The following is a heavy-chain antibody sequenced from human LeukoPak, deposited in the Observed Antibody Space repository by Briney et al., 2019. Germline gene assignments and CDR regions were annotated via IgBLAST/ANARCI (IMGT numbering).Heavy chain of an antibody. J-gene: IGHJ4*02. CDR2: ISNSGDRT. D-gene: IGHD1-26*01. CDR3: AKDFVPRGGSYFPGFDY. CDR1: GFTFSSYA. Sequence: GGSLRLSCAVSGFTFSSYAMNWVRQAPGKGLEWVSTISNSGDRTYYADSVKGRFTISRDNSKNTLYLQMNSLRTEDTAVYYCAKDFVPRGGSYFPGFDYWGQGTLVIVSS. V-gene: IGHV3-23*01.